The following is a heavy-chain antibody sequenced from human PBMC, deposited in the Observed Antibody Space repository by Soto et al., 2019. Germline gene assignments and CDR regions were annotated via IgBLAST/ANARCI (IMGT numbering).Heavy chain of an antibody. D-gene: IGHD2-21*02. CDR1: GGSISSYY. V-gene: IGHV4-59*01. J-gene: IGHJ4*02. CDR3: ATGDVYFDY. CDR2: ISYTGSA. Sequence: PSETLSLTCTVSGGSISSYYLSWIRQPPGKGLEWIGYISYTGSANYNPSLKSRVTISVDTSKNQVSLKLSSVTAADTAVYYCATGDVYFDYWGQGTLVTVSS.